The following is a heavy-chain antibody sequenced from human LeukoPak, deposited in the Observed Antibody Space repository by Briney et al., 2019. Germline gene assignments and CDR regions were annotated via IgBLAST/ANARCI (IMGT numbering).Heavy chain of an antibody. J-gene: IGHJ6*03. CDR1: GFTVSSNY. D-gene: IGHD1-26*01. V-gene: IGHV3-66*02. Sequence: GGSLRLSCAASGFTVSSNYMSWVRQAPGKGLEWVSVIYSGGSTYYADSVKGRFTISRDNSKSTLYLQMNSLRAEDTAVYYCARAGGSHYYYYYMDVWGKGTTVTVSS. CDR2: IYSGGST. CDR3: ARAGGSHYYYYYMDV.